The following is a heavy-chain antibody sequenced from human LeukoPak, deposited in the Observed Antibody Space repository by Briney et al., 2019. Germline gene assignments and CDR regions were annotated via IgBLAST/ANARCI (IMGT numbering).Heavy chain of an antibody. CDR2: INHSGST. CDR1: GGSFSGYY. J-gene: IGHJ6*02. CDR3: ARADDFWSGYRSYYYGMDV. V-gene: IGHV4-34*01. D-gene: IGHD3-3*01. Sequence: SETLSLTCAVYGGSFSGYYWSWIRQPPGKGLEWIGEINHSGSTNYNPSLESRVTISVDTSKNQFSLKLSSVTAADTAVYYCARADDFWSGYRSYYYGMDVWGQGTTVTVSS.